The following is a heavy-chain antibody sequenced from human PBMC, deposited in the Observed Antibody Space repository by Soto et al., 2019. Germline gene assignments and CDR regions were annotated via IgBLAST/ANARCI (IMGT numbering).Heavy chain of an antibody. V-gene: IGHV3-7*05. D-gene: IGHD1-26*01. CDR2: IKKDGSGK. Sequence: EVQLVESRGDLVQPGGSLRLSCEASGFTFSNYWMSWVRQTPGKGLEWVANIKKDGSGKYYVDSVKGRFTISRDNAKNSLFLQMNSLRAEDTAVYYCARDPRDSEYAIFDYWGQGTLVTVSS. CDR1: GFTFSNYW. CDR3: ARDPRDSEYAIFDY. J-gene: IGHJ4*02.